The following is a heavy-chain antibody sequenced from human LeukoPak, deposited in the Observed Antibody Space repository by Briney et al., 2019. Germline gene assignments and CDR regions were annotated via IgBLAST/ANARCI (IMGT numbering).Heavy chain of an antibody. V-gene: IGHV4-34*01. Sequence: SETLSLTCAVYGGSFSGYYWSWIRQPPGKGLEWIGEINHTGSTNYNTSLKSRVTLSVDTSKNQFSLKLSSVTAADTAVYYCASDYSSSWYWNYWGQGTLVTVSS. J-gene: IGHJ4*02. CDR2: INHTGST. CDR1: GGSFSGYY. CDR3: ASDYSSSWYWNY. D-gene: IGHD6-13*01.